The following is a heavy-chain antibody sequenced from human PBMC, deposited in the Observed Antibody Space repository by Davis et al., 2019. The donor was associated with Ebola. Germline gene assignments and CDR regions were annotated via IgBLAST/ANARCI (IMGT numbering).Heavy chain of an antibody. J-gene: IGHJ4*02. V-gene: IGHV3-21*01. CDR1: GFTFSSYS. Sequence: GGSLRLSCAASGFTFSSYSMNWVRQAPGKGPEWVSSISSNGDFMDYADSVKGHFTISRDNAKSTLYLQMNSLRAEDTAVYYCARDGVRNSFWGQGTLVTVSS. D-gene: IGHD2/OR15-2a*01. CDR3: ARDGVRNSF. CDR2: ISSNGDFM.